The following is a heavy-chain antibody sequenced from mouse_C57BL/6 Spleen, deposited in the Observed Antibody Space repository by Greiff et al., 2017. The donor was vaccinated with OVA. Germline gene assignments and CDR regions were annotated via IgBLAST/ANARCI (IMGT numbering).Heavy chain of an antibody. Sequence: QVQLKESGAELVRPGTSVKVSCKASGYAFTNYLIEWVKQRPGQGLEWIGVINPGSGGTNYNEKFKGKATLTADKSSSTAYMQLSSLTSEDSAVYFCARGQYDQYYFDYWGKGTTRTVSS. CDR1: GYAFTNYL. CDR3: ARGQYDQYYFDY. D-gene: IGHD2-3*01. V-gene: IGHV1-54*01. J-gene: IGHJ2*01. CDR2: INPGSGGT.